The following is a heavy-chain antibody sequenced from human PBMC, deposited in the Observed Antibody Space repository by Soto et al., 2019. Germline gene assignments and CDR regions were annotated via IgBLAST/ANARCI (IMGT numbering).Heavy chain of an antibody. D-gene: IGHD6-13*01. V-gene: IGHV3-33*01. J-gene: IGHJ4*02. CDR2: IWYDGSSK. CDR3: ARTSGSSNWYVLNFDY. CDR1: GFTYSSYG. Sequence: QVQLVESGGGVVQPGRSLRLSCAASGFTYSSYGIHWVRQPPGTGLEWVAFIWYDGSSKYYADSVKGRFTISRDNSKNTLYLQMSSLRAEDTAVYYCARTSGSSNWYVLNFDYWGQGTLVTVSS.